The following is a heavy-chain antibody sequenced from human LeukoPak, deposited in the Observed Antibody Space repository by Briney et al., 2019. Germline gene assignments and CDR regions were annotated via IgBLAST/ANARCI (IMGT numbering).Heavy chain of an antibody. CDR2: IKEDGGEG. J-gene: IGHJ6*04. V-gene: IGHV3-7*01. D-gene: IGHD2-8*01. Sequence: GGSLRLSCAASGFTFSSYWMTWVRQAPGKGLEWVANIKEDGGEGYYVDSVKGRFTVSRDNAKNSLYLQLTSLRAEDTAVYYCATRYCTISACRASSYKSFDVWGTGTTVTVSS. CDR3: ATRYCTISACRASSYKSFDV. CDR1: GFTFSSYW.